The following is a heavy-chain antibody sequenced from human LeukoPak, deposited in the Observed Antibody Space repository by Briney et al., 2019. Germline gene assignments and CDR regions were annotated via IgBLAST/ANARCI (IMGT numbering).Heavy chain of an antibody. D-gene: IGHD3-22*01. CDR2: ISFDGSSK. Sequence: GGSLRLSCAASGFTFSSYGMHWVRQAPGKGLGWVAVISFDGSSKDYAESVKGRFTISRDNSKNTLYLQMNSLRAEDTAVYYCAKDESSGGLFDPWGQGTLVTVSS. V-gene: IGHV3-30*18. CDR3: AKDESSGGLFDP. J-gene: IGHJ5*02. CDR1: GFTFSSYG.